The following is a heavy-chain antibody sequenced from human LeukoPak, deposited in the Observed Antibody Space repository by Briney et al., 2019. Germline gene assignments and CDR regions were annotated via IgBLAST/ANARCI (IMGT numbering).Heavy chain of an antibody. CDR1: GFTFSSYS. CDR2: ISSSSSNI. V-gene: IGHV3-21*04. Sequence: GGSLRLSCAASGFTFSSYSMNWVRQAPGKGLEWVSSISSSSSNIYYADSLKGRFTISRDNAKNSLYLQMNSLRAEDTVLYYCARRWGSSWYNYYYMDVWGKGTTVTVSS. J-gene: IGHJ6*03. D-gene: IGHD6-13*01. CDR3: ARRWGSSWYNYYYMDV.